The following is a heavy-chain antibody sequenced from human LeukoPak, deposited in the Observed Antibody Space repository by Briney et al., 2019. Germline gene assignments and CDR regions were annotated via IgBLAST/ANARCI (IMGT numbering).Heavy chain of an antibody. J-gene: IGHJ5*02. D-gene: IGHD5-12*01. V-gene: IGHV4-59*11. Sequence: SETLSLTCTVSGGSFSSHYWTWIRQSPGKGLEWIGYISYSGSTNYNPSLKSRVTISVDTSKNQFSLKLSSVTAADTAVYYCARDDSGYDSGANWFDPWGQGTLVTVSS. CDR3: ARDDSGYDSGANWFDP. CDR2: ISYSGST. CDR1: GGSFSSHY.